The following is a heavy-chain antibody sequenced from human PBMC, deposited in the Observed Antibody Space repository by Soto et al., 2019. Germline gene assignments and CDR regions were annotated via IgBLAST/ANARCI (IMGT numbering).Heavy chain of an antibody. CDR3: ARVGDSGYYWYFDY. J-gene: IGHJ4*02. CDR2: VFSSGTT. CDR1: GDSITSYY. V-gene: IGHV4-4*07. Sequence: SETLSLTCTVSGDSITSYYWTWIRQAAGKRLECIGRVFSSGTTNYNPSLKSRVTMSVDTSKNQLSLKLTSVTTADTAVYYCARVGDSGYYWYFDYWGQGALVTVSS. D-gene: IGHD3-22*01.